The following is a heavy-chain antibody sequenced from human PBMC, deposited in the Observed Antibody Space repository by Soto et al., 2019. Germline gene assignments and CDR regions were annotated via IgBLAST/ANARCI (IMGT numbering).Heavy chain of an antibody. CDR1: GYTFTNFG. D-gene: IGHD2-15*01. J-gene: IGHJ3*02. Sequence: SVKVSCKASGYTFTNFGISWVRQAPGQGLEWMGRIIPILGIANYAQKFQGRVTITADKSTSTAYMELSSLRSEDTAVYYCARGIVVVAATPDAFDIWGQGTMVTVSS. CDR3: ARGIVVVAATPDAFDI. V-gene: IGHV1-69*04. CDR2: IIPILGIA.